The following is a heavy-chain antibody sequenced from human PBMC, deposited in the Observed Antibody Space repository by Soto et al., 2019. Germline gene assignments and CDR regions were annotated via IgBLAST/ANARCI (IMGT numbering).Heavy chain of an antibody. CDR1: GFTFTSHC. J-gene: IGHJ4*02. CDR3: ARDGPQPHRPYDY. Sequence: AASVKVSSKASGFTFTSHCISWVRQAPGQGLEWMGWISAYNGNTNYAQKLQGRVTMTTDTSTSTAYMELRSLRSDDTAVYYCARDGPQPHRPYDYWGQGTLVTVSS. CDR2: ISAYNGNT. V-gene: IGHV1-18*01.